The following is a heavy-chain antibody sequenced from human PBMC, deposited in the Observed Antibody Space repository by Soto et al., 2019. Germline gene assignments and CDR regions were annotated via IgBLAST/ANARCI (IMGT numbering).Heavy chain of an antibody. CDR3: ARDDGSSWSTLGY. D-gene: IGHD6-13*01. CDR2: IWYDGSNK. Sequence: QVQLVESGGGVFQPGMSLRLSCAASGFTFSSYAMHWVRQAPGKGLEWVAVIWYDGSNKNYADSVKDRITISRDNSRDTLYLQIDGLRDDDTAMYYCARDDGSSWSTLGYWGPGILVTVSS. J-gene: IGHJ4*02. CDR1: GFTFSSYA. V-gene: IGHV3-33*01.